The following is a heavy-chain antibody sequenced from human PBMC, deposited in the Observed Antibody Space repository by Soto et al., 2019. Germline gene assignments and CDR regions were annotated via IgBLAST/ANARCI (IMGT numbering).Heavy chain of an antibody. V-gene: IGHV4-59*01. D-gene: IGHD3-10*01. CDR3: ASFPQIGELWLGALPGWFDP. Sequence: SETLSLTCTVSGGSISSYYWSWIRQPPGKGLEWIGYIYYSGSTNYNPSLKSRVTISVDTSKNQFSLKLSSVTAADTAVYYCASFPQIGELWLGALPGWFDPWGQGTLVTVSS. CDR1: GGSISSYY. J-gene: IGHJ5*02. CDR2: IYYSGST.